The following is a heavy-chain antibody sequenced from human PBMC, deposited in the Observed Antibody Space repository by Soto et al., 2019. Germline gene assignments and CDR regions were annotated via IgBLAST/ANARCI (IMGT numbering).Heavy chain of an antibody. D-gene: IGHD3-22*01. J-gene: IGHJ4*02. CDR2: IDPSDSYT. CDR1: GYSFTSYW. V-gene: IGHV5-10-1*01. CDR3: ARHEDYYDSSGYSNPYFDY. Sequence: PGESLKIYCKGSGYSFTSYWISWVRQMPGKGLEWMGRIDPSDSYTNYSPSFQGHVTISADKSISTAYLQWSSLKASDTAMYYCARHEDYYDSSGYSNPYFDYWGQGTLVTVSS.